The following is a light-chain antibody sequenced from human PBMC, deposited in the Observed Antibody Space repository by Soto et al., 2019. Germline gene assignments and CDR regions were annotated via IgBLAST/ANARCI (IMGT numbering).Light chain of an antibody. CDR1: QGIDNF. Sequence: DIQMTQFPSSLSASVGDRVTITCRASQGIDNFLAWFQQKPGKAPKSLIFAASNWQRGVPSKFSGSRSGTDFPLTITRQQPEDSATYYCQQYDTYPFTFGQGTKLEIK. CDR2: AAS. V-gene: IGKV1-16*02. J-gene: IGKJ2*01. CDR3: QQYDTYPFT.